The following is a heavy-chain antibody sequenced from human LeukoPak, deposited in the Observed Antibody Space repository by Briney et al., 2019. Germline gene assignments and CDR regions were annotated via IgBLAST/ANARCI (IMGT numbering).Heavy chain of an antibody. V-gene: IGHV1-69*13. J-gene: IGHJ4*02. CDR2: IIPIFGTA. CDR1: GGTFSSYA. CDR3: RTHPTVVTQPAFDS. D-gene: IGHD4-23*01. Sequence: SVKVSCKASGGTFSSYAISWVRQAPGQELKWMGGIIPIFGTANYAQKFQGRVTITADESTSTAYMELSSLRSEDTAVYYCRTHPTVVTQPAFDSWGQGTLVTVSS.